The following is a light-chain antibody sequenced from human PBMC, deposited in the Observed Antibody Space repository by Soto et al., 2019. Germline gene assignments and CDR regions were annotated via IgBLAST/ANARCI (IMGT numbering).Light chain of an antibody. Sequence: VLTQSPGTLSLSPGERATLSCRASQTVTSNFLAWYQEKPGQAPRLLIYAASSRATGIPDRFSGSGSGTDFTLTISRLEPEDFAVYYCRQYGSSGTFGQGTKVEIK. CDR3: RQYGSSGT. J-gene: IGKJ1*01. V-gene: IGKV3-20*01. CDR2: AAS. CDR1: QTVTSNF.